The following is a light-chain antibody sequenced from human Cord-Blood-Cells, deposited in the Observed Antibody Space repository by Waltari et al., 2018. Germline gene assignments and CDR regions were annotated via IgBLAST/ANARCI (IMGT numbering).Light chain of an antibody. J-gene: IGKJ3*01. Sequence: DIVMTQSPDSLDVSLGARATLKCKSSQSVLYSSNNKNYLAWYQQKPGQPPKLLIYWASTRESGVPDRFSGSGSGTDFTLTISSLQAEDVAVYYCQQYYSTPFTFGPGTKVDIK. CDR3: QQYYSTPFT. CDR2: WAS. CDR1: QSVLYSSNNKNY. V-gene: IGKV4-1*01.